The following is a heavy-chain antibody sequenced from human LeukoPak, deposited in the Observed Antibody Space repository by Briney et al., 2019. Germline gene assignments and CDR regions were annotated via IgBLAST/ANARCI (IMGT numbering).Heavy chain of an antibody. Sequence: GGSLRLSCAASGLTFITHEMNWVRQPPGKGLEWLSYISSSGMTTYYAGSVRGRFTISRDNAKNSLYLQMNSLRAEDTAVYYCAREGGRWSFDSWGQGILVTVSS. D-gene: IGHD5-24*01. V-gene: IGHV3-48*03. CDR2: ISSSGMTT. J-gene: IGHJ4*02. CDR3: AREGGRWSFDS. CDR1: GLTFITHE.